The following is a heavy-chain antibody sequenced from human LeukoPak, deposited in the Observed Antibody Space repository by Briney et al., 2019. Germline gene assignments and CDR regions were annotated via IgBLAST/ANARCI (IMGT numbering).Heavy chain of an antibody. J-gene: IGHJ6*02. CDR2: ISGSGGST. CDR1: GFTFSSYA. D-gene: IGHD2-8*01. Sequence: GGSLRLSCAASGFTFSSYAMSWVRQAPGKGLEWVSAISGSGGSTSYADSVKGRFTISRDNSKSTVSLQMNSPRADDTAIYYCAKGRPSCTTSNCYGTDVWGQGTTVTVSS. V-gene: IGHV3-23*01. CDR3: AKGRPSCTTSNCYGTDV.